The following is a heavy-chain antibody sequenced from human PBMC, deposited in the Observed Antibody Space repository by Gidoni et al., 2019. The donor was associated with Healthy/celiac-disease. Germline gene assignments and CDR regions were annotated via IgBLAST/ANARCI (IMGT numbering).Heavy chain of an antibody. CDR1: GFTFGDYA. CDR3: TRGITMIVVVTQATLLDY. Sequence: EVQLVESGGGLVQPGRSLRLSCTASGFTFGDYAMSWVRQAPGKGLEWVGFIRSKAYGGTTEYAASVKGRFTISRDDSKSIAYLQMNSLKTEDTAVYYCTRGITMIVVVTQATLLDYWGQGTLVTVSS. J-gene: IGHJ4*02. CDR2: IRSKAYGGTT. D-gene: IGHD3-22*01. V-gene: IGHV3-49*04.